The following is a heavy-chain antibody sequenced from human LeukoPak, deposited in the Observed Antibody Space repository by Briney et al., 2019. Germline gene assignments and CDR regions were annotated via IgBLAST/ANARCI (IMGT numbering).Heavy chain of an antibody. CDR2: INTGRSST. Sequence: PGGSLRPSCAASGFTFSSYWMHWARQVPGKGLVWDSRINTGRSSTTYADSVKGRFTISRDNAKNTLYLQMNSLRVEDTAVYYCARSNQADDYWGQGTLVTVSS. CDR1: GFTFSSYW. J-gene: IGHJ4*02. CDR3: ARSNQADDY. V-gene: IGHV3-74*01. D-gene: IGHD4-11*01.